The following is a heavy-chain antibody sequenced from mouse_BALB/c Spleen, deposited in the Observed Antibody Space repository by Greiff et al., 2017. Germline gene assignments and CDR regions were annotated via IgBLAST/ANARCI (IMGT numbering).Heavy chain of an antibody. CDR3: ARAPEYDGTWFAY. CDR2: IWAGGST. D-gene: IGHD2-4*01. Sequence: QVQLQQSGPGLVAPSQSLSITCTVSGFSLTSYGVHWVRQPPGKGLEWLGVIWAGGSTNYNSALMSRLSISKDNSKSQVFLKMNSLQTDDTAMYYCARAPEYDGTWFAYWGQGTLVTVSA. J-gene: IGHJ3*01. V-gene: IGHV2-9*02. CDR1: GFSLTSYG.